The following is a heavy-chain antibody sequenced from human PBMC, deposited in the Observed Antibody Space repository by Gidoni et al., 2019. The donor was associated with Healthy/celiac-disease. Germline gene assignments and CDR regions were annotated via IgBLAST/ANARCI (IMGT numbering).Heavy chain of an antibody. J-gene: IGHJ6*02. CDR3: ARRRGSWPMDV. CDR1: GFTFSSYA. D-gene: IGHD6-13*01. V-gene: IGHV3-30-3*01. CDR2: ISYDGSNK. Sequence: QVQLVESGGGVVQPGRSLRLSCAASGFTFSSYAMHWVRQAPGKGLEWVAVISYDGSNKYYADSVKGRFTISRDNSKNTLYLQMNSLRAEDTAVYYCARRRGSWPMDVWGQGTTVTVSS.